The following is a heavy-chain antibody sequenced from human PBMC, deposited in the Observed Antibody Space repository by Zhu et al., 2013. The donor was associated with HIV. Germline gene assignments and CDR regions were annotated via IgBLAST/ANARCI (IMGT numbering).Heavy chain of an antibody. D-gene: IGHD3-9*01. CDR1: GYRFTAYY. Sequence: QVQLVQSGAEVKKPGASVKVSCKPLGYRFTAYYLHWVRQAPGKGIEWMGYINPKNGDTKLAQTFRDRISVTRDTFINTVYMELRSLTSDDTAVYYCARDPSTRYYTDIWGKGTTVIVSS. CDR2: INPKNGDT. CDR3: ARDPSTRYYTDI. V-gene: IGHV1-2*02. J-gene: IGHJ6*03.